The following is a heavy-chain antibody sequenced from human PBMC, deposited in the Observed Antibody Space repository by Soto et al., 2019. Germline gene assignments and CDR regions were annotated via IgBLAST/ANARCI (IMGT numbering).Heavy chain of an antibody. CDR2: IIPIFGTA. Sequence: SVKVSGKASGVTFSSYAISWVRQAPGQGLEWMGGIIPIFGTANYAQKFQGRVTITADESTSTAYMELSSLRSEDTAVYYCARVQVGWGDRRYYDSSGYYYYYGMDVWGQGTTVTVSS. J-gene: IGHJ6*02. CDR1: GVTFSSYA. V-gene: IGHV1-69*13. CDR3: ARVQVGWGDRRYYDSSGYYYYYGMDV. D-gene: IGHD3-22*01.